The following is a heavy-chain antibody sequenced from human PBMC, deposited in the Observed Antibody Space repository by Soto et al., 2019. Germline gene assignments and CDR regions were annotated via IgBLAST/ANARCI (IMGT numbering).Heavy chain of an antibody. Sequence: LRLSCAASGFTFSSYSMNWVRQAPGKGLEWVSSVSSSSSYIYYADSVKGRFTISRDNAKNSLYLQMNSLRAEDTAVYYCARDQNGISYYYYYGMDVWGQGTTVTVSS. V-gene: IGHV3-21*01. D-gene: IGHD2-15*01. CDR3: ARDQNGISYYYYYGMDV. J-gene: IGHJ6*02. CDR1: GFTFSSYS. CDR2: VSSSSSYI.